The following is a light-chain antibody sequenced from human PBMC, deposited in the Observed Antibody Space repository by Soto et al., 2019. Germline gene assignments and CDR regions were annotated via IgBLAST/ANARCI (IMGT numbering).Light chain of an antibody. CDR1: DVGSYGV. CDR3: SLDAGRNNYV. Sequence: QSALTQHASVSGSPGQTITISCSDVGSYGVVSWYQQHPGKVPKLMIFDGTQRPSAVSDRFAGSKSANTASLTISGLQAEDEADYYCSLDAGRNNYVFGTGTKVTVL. CDR2: DGT. V-gene: IGLV2-23*01. J-gene: IGLJ1*01.